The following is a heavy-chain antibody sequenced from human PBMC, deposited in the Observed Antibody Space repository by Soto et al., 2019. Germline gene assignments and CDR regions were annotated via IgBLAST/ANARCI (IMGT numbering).Heavy chain of an antibody. CDR1: GFTFSDYY. CDR2: ITSGGTV. CDR3: AREFYYYYMDV. Sequence: GGSLRLSCAASGFTFSDYYMSWIRQAPGKGLEWVSSITSGGTVYYSDSMKGRFTISRDNAKNSLYLQMNSLRDEDTAMYYCAREFYYYYMDVWGKGTTVTVSS. J-gene: IGHJ6*03. V-gene: IGHV3-11*01.